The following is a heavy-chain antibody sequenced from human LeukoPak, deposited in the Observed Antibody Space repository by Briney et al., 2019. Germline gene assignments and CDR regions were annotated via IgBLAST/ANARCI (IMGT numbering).Heavy chain of an antibody. J-gene: IGHJ4*02. CDR2: ISSSGSTI. CDR3: ARGEGYDFWSGYYTDY. CDR1: GFTFSDYY. Sequence: GGSLRLPCAASGFTFSDYYMSWIRQAPGKGLEWVSYISSSGSTIYYADSVKGRFTISRDNAKNSLYLQMNSLRAEDTAVYYCARGEGYDFWSGYYTDYWGQGTLVTVSS. D-gene: IGHD3-3*01. V-gene: IGHV3-11*04.